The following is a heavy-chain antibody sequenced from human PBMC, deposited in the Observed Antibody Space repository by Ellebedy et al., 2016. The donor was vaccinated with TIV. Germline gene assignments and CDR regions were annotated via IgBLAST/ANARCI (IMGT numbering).Heavy chain of an antibody. CDR2: INEDGSDR. CDR1: GFTFSSHW. CDR3: VRESYRNYTWGTTGFDS. Sequence: PGGSLRLSCAASGFTFSSHWMNWVRQATGKGLEWVANINEDGSDRYYVDSVKGRFTISRDNAKSSLYLQMNSLRAEDTAVYYCVRESYRNYTWGTTGFDSWGQGTLVTVSS. J-gene: IGHJ5*01. D-gene: IGHD4-11*01. V-gene: IGHV3-7*01.